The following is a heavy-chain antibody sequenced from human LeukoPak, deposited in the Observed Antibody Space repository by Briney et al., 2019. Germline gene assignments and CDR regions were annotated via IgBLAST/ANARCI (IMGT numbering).Heavy chain of an antibody. Sequence: SETLSLTCAVYGGSFSGYYWSWIRQPPGKGLEWIGEINHSGSTNYNPSLKSRVTISVDTSMNQFSLKLSSVTAADTAVYYCSRALAARPTYYYYMDVWGKGTTVTVSS. V-gene: IGHV4-34*01. CDR2: INHSGST. D-gene: IGHD6-6*01. CDR1: GGSFSGYY. J-gene: IGHJ6*03. CDR3: SRALAARPTYYYYMDV.